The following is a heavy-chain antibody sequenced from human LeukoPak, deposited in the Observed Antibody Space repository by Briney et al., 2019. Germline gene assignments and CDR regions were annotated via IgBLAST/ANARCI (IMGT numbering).Heavy chain of an antibody. CDR1: GFTFSGSA. Sequence: PGGSLRLSCAASGFTFSGSAVDWVRQASGKGLEWVGRIRSKANSHATSYAASVTGRFTISRDDSRNTAYLQMNSLKTEDTAVYYCTGHSGTYCSRANCYVDNFYGLDVWGQGTRVTVSS. J-gene: IGHJ6*02. CDR2: IRSKANSHAT. CDR3: TGHSGTYCSRANCYVDNFYGLDV. V-gene: IGHV3-73*01. D-gene: IGHD2-2*01.